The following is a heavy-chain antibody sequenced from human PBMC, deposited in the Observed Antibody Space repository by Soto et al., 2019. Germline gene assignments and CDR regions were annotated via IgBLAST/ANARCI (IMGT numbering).Heavy chain of an antibody. CDR1: GGSISSGGYS. Sequence: SETLSLTCAVSGGSISSGGYSWSWIRQPPGKGLEWIGYIYHSGSTYYNPSLKSRVTISVDRSKNQFSLKLSSVTAADTAVYYCARGLYYYDSSGFDYWGQGTLVTSPQ. D-gene: IGHD3-22*01. CDR2: IYHSGST. CDR3: ARGLYYYDSSGFDY. V-gene: IGHV4-30-2*01. J-gene: IGHJ4*02.